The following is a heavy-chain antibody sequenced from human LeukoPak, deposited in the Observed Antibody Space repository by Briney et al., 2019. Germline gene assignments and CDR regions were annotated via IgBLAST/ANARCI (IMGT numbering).Heavy chain of an antibody. J-gene: IGHJ4*02. CDR2: ISGSGGST. CDR3: AKDVYGSGNPQHY. Sequence: PGGSLRLSCAASGFTFSTYAMSWVRQAPGKGLEWVSGISGSGGSTYYADSVKGRFTISRDNSKNTLFLQMSSLRAADTAVYYCAKDVYGSGNPQHYWGQGTLVTVSS. D-gene: IGHD3-10*01. CDR1: GFTFSTYA. V-gene: IGHV3-23*01.